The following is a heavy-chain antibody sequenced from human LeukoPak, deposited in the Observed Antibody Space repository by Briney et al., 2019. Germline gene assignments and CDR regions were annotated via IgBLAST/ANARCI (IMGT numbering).Heavy chain of an antibody. J-gene: IGHJ6*02. CDR3: XXXXXXXXXXXYYTYYYGMDV. CDR2: ISAYNGNT. D-gene: IGHD3-3*01. CDR1: GYTFTSYG. V-gene: IGHV1-18*01. Sequence: RASVKVSCKASGYTFTSYGISWVRQAPGQGLEWMGWISAYNGNTNYAQKLQGRVTMTTDTSTSTAYMELRSLRSDDTAVYYCXXXXXXXXXXXYYTYYYGMDVWGQGTTVTVSS.